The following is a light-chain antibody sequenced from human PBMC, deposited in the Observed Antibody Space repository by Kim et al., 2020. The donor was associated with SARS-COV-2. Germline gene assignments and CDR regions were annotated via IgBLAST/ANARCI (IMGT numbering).Light chain of an antibody. CDR1: ISSW. Sequence: ISSWLAWYQQKPGKAPKLLIYKASSLESGVPSRFSGSGSGTEFALTISSLQPDDFATYYCQQYNTYSYTFGQGTKLEI. J-gene: IGKJ2*01. CDR2: KAS. V-gene: IGKV1-5*03. CDR3: QQYNTYSYT.